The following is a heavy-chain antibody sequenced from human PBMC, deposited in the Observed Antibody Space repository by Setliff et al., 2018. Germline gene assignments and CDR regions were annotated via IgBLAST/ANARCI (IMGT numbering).Heavy chain of an antibody. D-gene: IGHD3-3*01. CDR2: IKSKTDGGTT. J-gene: IGHJ5*01. CDR1: GFTFSNAW. CDR3: AKSPHDFWSGGVCYDVDS. Sequence: GGSLRLSCAASGFTFSNAWMSWVRQAPGKGLEWVGRIKSKTDGGTTDYAAPVKGRFTISRDDSKNTLYLQMNSLRVEDTAIYYCAKSPHDFWSGGVCYDVDSWGQGTLVTVSS. V-gene: IGHV3-15*01.